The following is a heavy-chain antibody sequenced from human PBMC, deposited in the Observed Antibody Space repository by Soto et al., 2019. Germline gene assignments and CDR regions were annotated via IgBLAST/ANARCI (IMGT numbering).Heavy chain of an antibody. CDR3: ASRLVVVAATHLPPDY. Sequence: GGSLRLSCAASGFTFSSYSMNWVRQAPGKGLEWVSYISSSSSTIYYADSVKGRFTISRDNAKNSLYLQMNSLRAEDTAVYYCASRLVVVAATHLPPDYWGQGTLVTVSS. CDR2: ISSSSSTI. V-gene: IGHV3-48*01. D-gene: IGHD2-15*01. J-gene: IGHJ4*02. CDR1: GFTFSSYS.